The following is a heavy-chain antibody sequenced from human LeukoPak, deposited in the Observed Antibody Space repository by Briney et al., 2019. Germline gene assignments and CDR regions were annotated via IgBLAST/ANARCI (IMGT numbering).Heavy chain of an antibody. V-gene: IGHV3-48*01. CDR3: ARDGVTIFGVALH. CDR2: ISSSSSTI. J-gene: IGHJ4*02. D-gene: IGHD3-3*01. CDR1: GFTFSSYS. Sequence: GGSLRLSCAASGFTFSSYSMNWVRQAPGKGLEWVSYISSSSSTIYYADSVKGRFTISRDNAKNSLYLQMNSLRAEDTAVYYCARDGVTIFGVALHWGQGTLVTVSS.